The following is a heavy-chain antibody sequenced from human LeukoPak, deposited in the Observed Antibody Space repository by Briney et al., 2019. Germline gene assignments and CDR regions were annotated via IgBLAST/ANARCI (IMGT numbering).Heavy chain of an antibody. D-gene: IGHD6-6*01. CDR3: ARIRCSSAPGYYYGMDV. V-gene: IGHV2-70*01. CDR2: IDWDDDK. J-gene: IGHJ6*02. CDR1: GFSLSTSGMC. Sequence: SGPTLVHPTQTLTLTCTFSGFSLSTSGMCVSWIRQPPVKALEWLAPIDWDDDKYYSTSLKTRLTISKDTSKNQVVLTMTNMDPVDTATYYCARIRCSSAPGYYYGMDVWGQGTTVTVSS.